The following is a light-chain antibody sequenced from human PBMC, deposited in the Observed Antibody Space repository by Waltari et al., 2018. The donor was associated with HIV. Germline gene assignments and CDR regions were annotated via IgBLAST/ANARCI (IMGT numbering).Light chain of an antibody. V-gene: IGLV1-44*01. CDR2: SDY. CDR1: SSNIGSNY. J-gene: IGLJ1*01. Sequence: QSVLTQPPSASGTPGQRVTISCSGSSSNIGSNYVYWYQQLPGTSPKLLIYSDYQRPSGVPDRFSASKSGTSASLAIGGLQSDDEADYYCATWDDSLNGPVFGTGTKVTVL. CDR3: ATWDDSLNGPV.